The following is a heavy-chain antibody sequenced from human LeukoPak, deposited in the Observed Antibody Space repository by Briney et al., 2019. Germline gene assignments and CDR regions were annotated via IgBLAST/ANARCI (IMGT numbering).Heavy chain of an antibody. J-gene: IGHJ4*02. V-gene: IGHV4-34*01. Sequence: SETLSLTCAVYGGSFSGYYWSWIRQPPGKGLEWIGEVNHSGSTNYSPSLKNRVSISVDTSKNQFSLNLSSVTAADTAVYYCARGNCSNTSCFFDYWGQGTLVTASS. CDR1: GGSFSGYY. CDR2: VNHSGST. CDR3: ARGNCSNTSCFFDY. D-gene: IGHD2-2*01.